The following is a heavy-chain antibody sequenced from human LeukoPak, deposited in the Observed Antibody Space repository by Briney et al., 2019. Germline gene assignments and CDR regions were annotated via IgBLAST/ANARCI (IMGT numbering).Heavy chain of an antibody. CDR2: IYYSGST. D-gene: IGHD3-16*01. CDR3: ARYYDRTGFDY. CDR1: NGSVRSYY. Sequence: SETLSLTCTVSNGSVRSYYWSWVRQSPGKGLEWIGYIYYSGSTNYNPSLKSRVTISIHTFRNQFSLMLSSVTAADTAMYYCARYYDRTGFDYWGQGTLVTVSS. J-gene: IGHJ4*02. V-gene: IGHV4-59*08.